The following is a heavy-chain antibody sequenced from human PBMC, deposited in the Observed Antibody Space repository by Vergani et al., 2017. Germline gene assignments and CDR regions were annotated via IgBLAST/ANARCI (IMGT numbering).Heavy chain of an antibody. V-gene: IGHV1-46*03. CDR3: ARGDYGILTGYRY. D-gene: IGHD3-9*01. CDR1: GYTFSNYY. J-gene: IGHJ4*02. Sequence: QVQVVQSGAEVKKSGASVKVSCKTSGYTFSNYYMHWVRQAPGQGLEWMGIINPSGGHTNYAQKFQGRVTMTRDTSTSTVYMGLSSLRSEDTAIDYCARGDYGILTGYRYWGQGTLVTVSA. CDR2: INPSGGHT.